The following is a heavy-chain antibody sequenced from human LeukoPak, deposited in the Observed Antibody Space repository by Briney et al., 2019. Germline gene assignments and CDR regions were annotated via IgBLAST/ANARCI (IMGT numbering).Heavy chain of an antibody. Sequence: SETLSLTCTVSGRSITSSYCHWIRQPPGKGLEWIGYIHYSGSTNYNPSLRRRVAMSVDTSRNQFSLKLTSVTAADTAVYYCTRPPNPDFFDDWGQGTLVTVSS. V-gene: IGHV4-59*01. J-gene: IGHJ4*02. CDR3: TRPPNPDFFDD. CDR2: IHYSGST. CDR1: GRSITSSY. D-gene: IGHD2-21*02.